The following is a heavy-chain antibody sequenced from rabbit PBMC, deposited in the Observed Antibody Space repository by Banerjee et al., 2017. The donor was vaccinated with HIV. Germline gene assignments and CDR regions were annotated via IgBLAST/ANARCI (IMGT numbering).Heavy chain of an antibody. Sequence: QEQLKESGGGLVQPEGSLTLTCKASGLDFSSSYWICWVRQAPGKGLEWIGCIGADSSGRTVYASWAKGRFTISKTSSTTVTLQMTSLTAADTATYFCARDLAGVIGWNFNLWGPGTLVTVS. J-gene: IGHJ4*01. V-gene: IGHV1S45*01. CDR1: GLDFSSSYW. D-gene: IGHD4-1*01. CDR3: ARDLAGVIGWNFNL. CDR2: IGADSSGRT.